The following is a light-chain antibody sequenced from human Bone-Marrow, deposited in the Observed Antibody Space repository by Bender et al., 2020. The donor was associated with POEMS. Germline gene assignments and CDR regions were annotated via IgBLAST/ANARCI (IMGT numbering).Light chain of an antibody. CDR1: SGF. V-gene: IGLV2-11*01. CDR2: DVN. Sequence: QSVLTQPPSVSGSPGQSVTISCTGASGFVSWYQQHPGKAPKLLFFDVNHRPSGVPDRFSGSKSGNTASLTISGLQAEDEADYYCCSYAGGGTWVFGGGTKLTVL. J-gene: IGLJ3*02. CDR3: CSYAGGGTWV.